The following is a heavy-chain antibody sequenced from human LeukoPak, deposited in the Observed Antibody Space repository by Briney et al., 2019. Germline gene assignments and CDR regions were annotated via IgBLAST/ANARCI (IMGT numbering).Heavy chain of an antibody. CDR2: IYSGGST. J-gene: IGHJ6*02. V-gene: IGHV3-66*01. CDR1: GFTVSSNY. D-gene: IGHD3-3*01. CDR3: ATTSYYDFWSGLHYGMDV. Sequence: GGSLRLSWAASGFTVSSNYMSWVRQAPGKGLEWVSVIYSGGSTYYADSGKGRFTISRDNSKNTLYLQMNSLRAEDTAVYYCATTSYYDFWSGLHYGMDVWGQGTTVTVSS.